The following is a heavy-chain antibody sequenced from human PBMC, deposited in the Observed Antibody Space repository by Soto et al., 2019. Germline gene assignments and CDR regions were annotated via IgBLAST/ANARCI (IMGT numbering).Heavy chain of an antibody. CDR3: ARVAVDTASYYYYGMDV. J-gene: IGHJ6*02. V-gene: IGHV4-4*07. CDR2: IYTSGST. D-gene: IGHD5-18*01. Sequence: PSETLSLTCTVCGGSISSYYWSWIRQPAGKGLEWIGRIYTSGSTNYNPSLKSRVTMSVDTSKNQFSLKLSSVTAADTAVYYCARVAVDTASYYYYGMDVWGQGTTVTVSS. CDR1: GGSISSYY.